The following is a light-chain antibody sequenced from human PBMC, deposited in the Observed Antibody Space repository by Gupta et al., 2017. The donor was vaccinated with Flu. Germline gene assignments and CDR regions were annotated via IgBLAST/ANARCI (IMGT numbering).Light chain of an antibody. CDR3: ASYTFDTPYV. Sequence: QSALTQPASVSGSPGQSITISCTGTDSDIGKYNYVSWYQRHPGRAPRLIMFEINSRPAGISSRFSGAKAGASAPLTSAGLQPDDEGDYFCASYTFDTPYVFGTGTTVTV. J-gene: IGLJ1*01. CDR2: EIN. V-gene: IGLV2-14*01. CDR1: DSDIGKYNY.